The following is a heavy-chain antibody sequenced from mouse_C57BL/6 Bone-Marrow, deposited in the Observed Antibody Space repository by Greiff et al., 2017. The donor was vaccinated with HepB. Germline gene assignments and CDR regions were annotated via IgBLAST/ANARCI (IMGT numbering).Heavy chain of an antibody. CDR1: GYTFTDYN. Sequence: EVKLVESGPELVKPGASVKIPCKASGYTFTDYNMDWVKQSHGKSLEWIGDINPNNGGTIYNQKFKGKATLTVDKSSSTAYMELRSLTSEDTAVYYCASYDYDGAMDYWGQGTSVTVSS. D-gene: IGHD2-4*01. V-gene: IGHV1-18*01. J-gene: IGHJ4*01. CDR2: INPNNGGT. CDR3: ASYDYDGAMDY.